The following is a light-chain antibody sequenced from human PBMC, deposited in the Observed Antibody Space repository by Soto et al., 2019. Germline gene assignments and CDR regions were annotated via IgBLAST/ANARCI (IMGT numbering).Light chain of an antibody. J-gene: IGKJ5*01. Sequence: EIVLTQSPATLSLSPGERATLSSRASQSVSSYLAWYQQKPGQAPRLLISDVSNRATGIPVRFSGSGSGTDFTLTISSLEAEDSAVYYCQQRSNWPSITFGQGTRLEIK. V-gene: IGKV3-11*01. CDR2: DVS. CDR3: QQRSNWPSIT. CDR1: QSVSSY.